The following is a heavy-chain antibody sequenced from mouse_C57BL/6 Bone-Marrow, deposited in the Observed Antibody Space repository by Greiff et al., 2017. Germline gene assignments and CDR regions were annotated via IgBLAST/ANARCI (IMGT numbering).Heavy chain of an antibody. CDR3: ARQGLLRFYYFDY. J-gene: IGHJ2*01. CDR1: GYTFTSYW. Sequence: VQLQQPGAELVKPGASVNLSCKASGYTFTSYWMHWVKQRPGQGLEWIGMIHPNSGSTNYNEKFKSKATLTVDKSSSTAYMQLSSLTSEDSAVYYCARQGLLRFYYFDYWGQGTTLTVSS. CDR2: IHPNSGST. V-gene: IGHV1-64*01. D-gene: IGHD2-3*01.